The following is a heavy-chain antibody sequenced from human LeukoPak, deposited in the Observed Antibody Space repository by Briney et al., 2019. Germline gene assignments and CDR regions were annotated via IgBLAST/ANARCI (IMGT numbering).Heavy chain of an antibody. Sequence: PGRSLRLSCAASGFTFDDYAMHWVRQAPGKGLEWVSGISWNSGSIGYADSVEGRFTISRDNAKNSLYLQMNSLRAEDTALYYCAKDVLPRGDYSDFDYWGQGTLVTVSS. V-gene: IGHV3-9*01. CDR1: GFTFDDYA. CDR3: AKDVLPRGDYSDFDY. D-gene: IGHD2-21*02. J-gene: IGHJ4*02. CDR2: ISWNSGSI.